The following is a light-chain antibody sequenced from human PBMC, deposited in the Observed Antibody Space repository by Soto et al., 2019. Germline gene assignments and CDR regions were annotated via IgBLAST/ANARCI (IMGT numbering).Light chain of an antibody. J-gene: IGKJ1*01. CDR3: QQDYNYSGA. V-gene: IGKV1-6*01. CDR1: QTIRNG. Sequence: IQMTQSPSSLSGSIGDRVTITCRASQTIRNGLAWYQQKPGKAPKLLIYAASSLKSGVPSRFSGSGSGTDFTLTISSLQPEHFATYYCQQDYNYSGAFGQGTKVDIK. CDR2: AAS.